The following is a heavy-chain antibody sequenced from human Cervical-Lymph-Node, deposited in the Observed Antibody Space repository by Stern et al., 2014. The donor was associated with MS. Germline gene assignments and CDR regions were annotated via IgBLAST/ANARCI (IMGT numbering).Heavy chain of an antibody. Sequence: QMQLVESGAEVKKPGASLKVSCKTSGYTFISYNIHWVRQAPGQGLEWMGAISPKIGNTDYAQNFQDRVSVTRDPSTTTVNMELSSLTSEDTAIYYCARKPANNSFDYWGPGTLVAVSS. CDR3: ARKPANNSFDY. J-gene: IGHJ4*02. V-gene: IGHV1-46*01. CDR1: GYTFISYN. CDR2: ISPKIGNT.